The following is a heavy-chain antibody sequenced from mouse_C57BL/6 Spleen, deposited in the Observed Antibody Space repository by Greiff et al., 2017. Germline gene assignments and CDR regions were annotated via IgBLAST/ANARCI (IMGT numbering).Heavy chain of an antibody. CDR3: ARNQNPDYYGSSSWFAY. J-gene: IGHJ3*01. D-gene: IGHD1-1*01. CDR2: IWSGGST. V-gene: IGHV2-2*01. CDR1: GFSLTSYG. Sequence: VKLMESGPGLVQPSQSLSITCTVSGFSLTSYGVHWVRQSPGKGLEWLGVIWSGGSTDYNAAFISRLSISKDNSKSQVFFKMNSLQADDTAIYYCARNQNPDYYGSSSWFAYWGQGTLVTVSA.